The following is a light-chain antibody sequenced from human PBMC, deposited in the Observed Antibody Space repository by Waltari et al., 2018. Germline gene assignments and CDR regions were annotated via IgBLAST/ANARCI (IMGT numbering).Light chain of an antibody. CDR2: SNN. J-gene: IGLJ2*01. CDR3: AAWDDSLSSWV. Sequence: QSVVTQPPSASGTPGQRVTISCSGSRSNIELNNVHWYQKLPGTAPKLLIYSNNLRPSGVSDRFSGSKSGTSASLAISGLQSEDEADYYCAAWDDSLSSWVFGGGTKLTVL. CDR1: RSNIELNN. V-gene: IGLV1-44*01.